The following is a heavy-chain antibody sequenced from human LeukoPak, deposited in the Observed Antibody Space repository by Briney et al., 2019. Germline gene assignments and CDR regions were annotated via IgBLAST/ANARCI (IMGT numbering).Heavy chain of an antibody. V-gene: IGHV3-11*01. Sequence: GGSLRLSCAASGFTFSDYYMNWIRQAPGKGLEWISYISSSGSTIYYADSVKGRFTISRDNAKNSLYLQMNSLRAEDTAVYYCARALQVWAEYFQHWGQGTLVTVSS. CDR3: ARALQVWAEYFQH. J-gene: IGHJ1*01. CDR1: GFTFSDYY. CDR2: ISSSGSTI. D-gene: IGHD5-18*01.